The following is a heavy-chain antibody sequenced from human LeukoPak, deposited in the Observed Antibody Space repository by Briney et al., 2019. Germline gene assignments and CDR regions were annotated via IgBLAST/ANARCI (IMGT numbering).Heavy chain of an antibody. CDR3: ARDIKGEPFDY. Sequence: GSLRLPGPSSGFTLSSYAMPGVRQAPGKGLDGVSVISYDGSNKYFAGSVKGRFTISRNNSKNTLYLEMNSLRAEDTAVYYCARDIKGEPFDYWGQGTLVTVSS. V-gene: IGHV3-30*04. CDR1: GFTLSSYA. D-gene: IGHD3-16*01. CDR2: ISYDGSNK. J-gene: IGHJ4*02.